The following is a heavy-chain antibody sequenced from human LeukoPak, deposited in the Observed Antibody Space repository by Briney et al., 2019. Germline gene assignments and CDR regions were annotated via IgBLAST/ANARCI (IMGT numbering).Heavy chain of an antibody. Sequence: GESLKISCKGSGYSFTSYWIGWVRQMPGKGLEWMGIIYPGDSDTRYSPSLQGQVTTSADKSISTAYLQWSSLKASDTAMYYCARHWGRAYNWNPGDYWGQGTLVTVSS. CDR2: IYPGDSDT. J-gene: IGHJ4*02. D-gene: IGHD1-20*01. CDR3: ARHWGRAYNWNPGDY. CDR1: GYSFTSYW. V-gene: IGHV5-51*01.